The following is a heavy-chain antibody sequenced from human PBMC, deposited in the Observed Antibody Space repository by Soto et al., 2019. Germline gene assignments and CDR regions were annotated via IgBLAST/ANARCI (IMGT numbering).Heavy chain of an antibody. D-gene: IGHD3-22*01. V-gene: IGHV1-18*01. J-gene: IGHJ5*02. CDR1: GYTFTSYG. CDR3: ARVKGSGYHNWFDP. CDR2: ISAYNGNT. Sequence: GASVKVSCKASGYTFTSYGISWVRQAPGQGLEWMGWISAYNGNTNYAQKHQGRVTMTTDTSTSTAYMELRSLRSDDSAVYYCARVKGSGYHNWFDPWGHGTLVTVSS.